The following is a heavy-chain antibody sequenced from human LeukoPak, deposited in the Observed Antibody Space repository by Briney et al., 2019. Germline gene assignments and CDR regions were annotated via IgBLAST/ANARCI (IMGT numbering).Heavy chain of an antibody. J-gene: IGHJ4*02. Sequence: ASVKVSCKASGGTFSSYAISWVRQAPGQGLEWMGGIIPIFGTANYAQKFQGRVTITADESTSTAYRELSSLRSEDSSVYYCARGLGIPYYFDYWGQGTLVTVSS. CDR3: ARGLGIPYYFDY. V-gene: IGHV1-69*01. CDR1: GGTFSSYA. D-gene: IGHD7-27*01. CDR2: IIPIFGTA.